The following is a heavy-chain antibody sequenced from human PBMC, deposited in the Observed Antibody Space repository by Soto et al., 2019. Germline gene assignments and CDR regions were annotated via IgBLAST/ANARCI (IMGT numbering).Heavy chain of an antibody. J-gene: IGHJ4*02. CDR1: GYTFTSYD. CDR3: ARVLGYCTNGVRAPGSWIDY. CDR2: MNPNSGNT. D-gene: IGHD2-8*01. Sequence: ASVKVSCNASGYTFTSYDINWVRQATGQGLEWMGWMNPNSGNTGYAQKFQGRVTMTRNTSISTAYMELSRLRSEDTAVYYCARVLGYCTNGVRAPGSWIDYWGQGTLVTVSS. V-gene: IGHV1-8*01.